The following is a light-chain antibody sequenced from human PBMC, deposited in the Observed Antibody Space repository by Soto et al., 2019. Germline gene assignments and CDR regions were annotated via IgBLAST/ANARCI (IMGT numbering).Light chain of an antibody. CDR3: NSYTISSTHV. V-gene: IGLV2-14*03. J-gene: IGLJ1*01. Sequence: SVLPQPASVSGSPGQSITISCAGTSSDVGAYDLVSWYQQHPDKVPKLLIYDVNNRPSGVSNRFSGSKSGNTASLTIAGLQAEDEADYYCNSYTISSTHVFGTGTKVTVL. CDR2: DVN. CDR1: SSDVGAYDL.